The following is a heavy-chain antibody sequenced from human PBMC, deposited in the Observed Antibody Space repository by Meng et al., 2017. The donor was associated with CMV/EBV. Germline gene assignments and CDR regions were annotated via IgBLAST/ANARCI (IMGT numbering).Heavy chain of an antibody. CDR1: GYTFTSYN. CDR2: INPGNGNT. V-gene: IGHV1-3*01. Sequence: SVKVYCKASGYTFTSYNMHWVRQAPGQRPEWMGLINPGNGNTKYSQKFQGRVTITRDTSASIAYMELSSLRSEDTAVYYCARDRGDSWGQGTLVTVSS. CDR3: ARDRGDS. D-gene: IGHD3-10*01. J-gene: IGHJ4*02.